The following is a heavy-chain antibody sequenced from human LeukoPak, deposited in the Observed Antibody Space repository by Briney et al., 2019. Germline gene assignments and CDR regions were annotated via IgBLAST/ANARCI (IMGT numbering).Heavy chain of an antibody. CDR1: GFTFSSYW. D-gene: IGHD2-15*01. CDR2: INSDGSSK. CDR3: SFTAYCSGGSCPDY. J-gene: IGHJ4*02. V-gene: IGHV3-74*01. Sequence: GGSLTLSCAASGFTFSSYWMHWVRQAPGKGLVWVSRINSDGSSKSYADSVKGRFTISRDNAKNTLYLQMNSLRAEDTAVYYCSFTAYCSGGSCPDYWGQGTLVTVSS.